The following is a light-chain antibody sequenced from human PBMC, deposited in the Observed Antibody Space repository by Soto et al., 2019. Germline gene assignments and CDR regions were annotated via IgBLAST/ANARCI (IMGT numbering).Light chain of an antibody. CDR2: DAS. CDR3: QQFSSYPLT. J-gene: IGKJ4*01. Sequence: IVLTKNPATLSLAPGERATLSCRASQSVSSYLAWYQQKPGQAPRLLIYDASSRATGIPDRFSGGGSGTDFTLTISRLEPEDFAVYYCQQFSSYPLTFGGRTKVDI. CDR1: QSVSSY. V-gene: IGKV3-20*01.